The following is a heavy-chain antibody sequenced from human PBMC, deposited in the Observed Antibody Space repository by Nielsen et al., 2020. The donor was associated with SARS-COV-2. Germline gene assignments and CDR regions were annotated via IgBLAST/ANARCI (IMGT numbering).Heavy chain of an antibody. CDR2: INHSGST. CDR3: ASVGSTDTLVPFGY. Sequence: SETLSLTCAVYGGSFSGYYWSWIRQPPGKGLEWIGEINHSGSTNYNPSLKSRVTISVDTSKNQFSLKLSSVTAADTAVYYCASVGSTDTLVPFGYWGQGTLVTVSS. V-gene: IGHV4-34*01. D-gene: IGHD2-8*02. J-gene: IGHJ4*02. CDR1: GGSFSGYY.